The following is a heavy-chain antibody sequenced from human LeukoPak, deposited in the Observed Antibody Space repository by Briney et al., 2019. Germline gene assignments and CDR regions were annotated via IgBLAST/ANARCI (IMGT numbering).Heavy chain of an antibody. V-gene: IGHV1-2*02. D-gene: IGHD3-10*01. CDR1: GYSFTDYY. J-gene: IGHJ4*02. CDR3: AKRNYYGDLPIFDF. Sequence: ASVKVSCEASGYSFTDYYIHWVRQAPGQGLEWMGWINPNTGDTRYSQRFQGRVTMTCDTSMTTAYMDLSSLTPDDTAIYYCAKRNYYGDLPIFDFWGQGTLVTVS. CDR2: INPNTGDT.